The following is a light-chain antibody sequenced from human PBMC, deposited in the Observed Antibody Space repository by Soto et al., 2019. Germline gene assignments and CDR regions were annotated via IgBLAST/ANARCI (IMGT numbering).Light chain of an antibody. CDR1: SSDVGSHNA. CDR3: CSYAGSSTVV. CDR2: DVN. J-gene: IGLJ2*01. Sequence: QSVLTQPASVSGSPGQSITISCTGTSSDVGSHNAVSWYQQHPGKAPKLMIYDVNKRPSGVSNRFSGSKSGNTASLTISGLQAEDEADYYCCSYAGSSTVVFGGGTKVTVL. V-gene: IGLV2-23*02.